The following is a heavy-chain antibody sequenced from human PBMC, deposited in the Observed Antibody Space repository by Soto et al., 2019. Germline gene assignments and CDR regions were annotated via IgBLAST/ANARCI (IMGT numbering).Heavy chain of an antibody. V-gene: IGHV3-7*03. J-gene: IGHJ4*02. D-gene: IGHD2-21*01. CDR3: STLSGGEPCGYC. Sequence: PGGSLRLSCAASGFTFSSYWMIWARQVPGKGLEWVAEICHDGTEKYYVDSVRGRFTISRDNSKSSLYLQLGSLRAEDTAAYFCSTLSGGEPCGYCWGPGTMVTVSS. CDR2: ICHDGTEK. CDR1: GFTFSSYW.